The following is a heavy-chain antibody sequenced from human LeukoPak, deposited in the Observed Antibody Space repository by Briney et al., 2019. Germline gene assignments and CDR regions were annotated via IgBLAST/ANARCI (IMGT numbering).Heavy chain of an antibody. CDR1: GWFRSTSEVG. CDR3: VRSPRGILSSVINF. D-gene: IGHD6-13*01. Sequence: TLTLSCNYWGWFRSTSEVGVGWLRQDPGKALEWLALIYWNDDEYYSPSLETRLTIIKCTSKSQVVPKSTNMDAVDRGTYYTVRSPRGILSSVINFCGQGTLFTVSS. V-gene: IGHV2-5*04. J-gene: IGHJ4*02. CDR2: IYWNDDE.